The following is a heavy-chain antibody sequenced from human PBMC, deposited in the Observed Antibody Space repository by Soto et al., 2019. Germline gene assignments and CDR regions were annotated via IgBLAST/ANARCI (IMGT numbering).Heavy chain of an antibody. D-gene: IGHD3-22*01. V-gene: IGHV4-59*01. Sequence: ETLSLTCTVSVGSISSYYWSWIRQPPGEGLEWIGYIYYSGSTNYNPSLKSRVTISVDTSKNQFSLKLSSVTAADTAVYYCARATHPLYYYDSSRSPFDYWGQGTLVTVS. CDR2: IYYSGST. J-gene: IGHJ4*02. CDR1: VGSISSYY. CDR3: ARATHPLYYYDSSRSPFDY.